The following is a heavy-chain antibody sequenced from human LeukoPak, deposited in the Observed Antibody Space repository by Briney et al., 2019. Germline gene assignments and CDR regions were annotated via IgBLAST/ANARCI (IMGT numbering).Heavy chain of an antibody. Sequence: PSETLSLTCTVSGGSISSYYWSWIRQPPGKGLEWIGYIYSSGSTNYNPSLKSRITISVDTSKNQFSRKLSSVTAADTAVYYCARGGSNYVAYYYYYGMDVWGQGTTVTVSS. D-gene: IGHD4-11*01. CDR3: ARGGSNYVAYYYYYGMDV. V-gene: IGHV4-59*12. CDR2: IYSSGST. CDR1: GGSISSYY. J-gene: IGHJ6*02.